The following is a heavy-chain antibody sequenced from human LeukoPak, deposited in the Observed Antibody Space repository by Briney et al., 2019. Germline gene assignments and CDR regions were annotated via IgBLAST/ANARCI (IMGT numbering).Heavy chain of an antibody. J-gene: IGHJ5*02. CDR3: AKDPASVHWFDP. D-gene: IGHD2-15*01. CDR2: IYHSGST. Sequence: SETLSLTCAVSGGSISSGGYSWSWIRQPPGKGLEWIGYIYHSGSTYYNPSLKSRVNILVDTSKNQFSLRLRSVTAADTAVYYCAKDPASVHWFDPWGQGTLVTVSS. CDR1: GGSISSGGYS. V-gene: IGHV4-30-2*01.